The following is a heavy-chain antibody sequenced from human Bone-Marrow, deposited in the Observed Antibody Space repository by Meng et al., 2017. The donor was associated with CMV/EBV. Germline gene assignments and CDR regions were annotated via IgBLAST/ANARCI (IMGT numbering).Heavy chain of an antibody. CDR1: GFTFRSYT. V-gene: IGHV3-30-3*01. Sequence: SLKISCAASGFTFRSYTIQWVRQAPGKGLEWVAAISSDGSKTHYADYVKGRFTISRDTSKNTLYLQMNSLRAEDTAVYFCARIRRYFSSGFYYHDAFDIWGQGTMVTV. CDR3: ARIRRYFSSGFYYHDAFDI. D-gene: IGHD3-10*01. CDR2: ISSDGSKT. J-gene: IGHJ3*02.